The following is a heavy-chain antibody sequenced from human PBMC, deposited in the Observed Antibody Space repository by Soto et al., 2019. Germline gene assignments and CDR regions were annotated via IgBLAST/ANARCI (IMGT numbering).Heavy chain of an antibody. Sequence: EVQLVESGGGLVQPGGSLRLSCAASGFTFSSYSMNWVRQAPGKGLEWVSYISSSSSTIYYADSVKGLFTISRDNAKNSLYLQMNSMRDEDTAVYYCARSMAAEFRANEDAFDIWGQGTMVTVSS. CDR3: ARSMAAEFRANEDAFDI. CDR1: GFTFSSYS. V-gene: IGHV3-48*02. J-gene: IGHJ3*02. CDR2: ISSSSSTI. D-gene: IGHD6-6*01.